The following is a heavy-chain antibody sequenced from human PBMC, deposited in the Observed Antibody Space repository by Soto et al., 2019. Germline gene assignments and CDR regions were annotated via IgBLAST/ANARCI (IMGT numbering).Heavy chain of an antibody. CDR2: TGGNGRTT. CDR3: ATVHPHSRSFEY. J-gene: IGHJ4*02. Sequence: PGGSLRLSCRASGFTFSISAMTWVRQAPGKGLEWVSTTGGNGRTTYFADSVKGRFTVSRDNSKNTLDLQMSSLRAEDSAVYYWATVHPHSRSFEYWGQGTLVTVSS. CDR1: GFTFSISA. V-gene: IGHV3-23*01.